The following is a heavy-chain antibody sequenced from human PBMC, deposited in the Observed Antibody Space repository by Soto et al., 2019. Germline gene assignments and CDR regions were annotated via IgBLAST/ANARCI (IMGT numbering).Heavy chain of an antibody. Sequence: HPGGSLRLSCAASGFTFSGSAMSWVRQAPGKGLEWVSSISTSGESTFYADSVKGRFTLSRDNSKSTVHVQMNSLRAEDTAVYYCAKMVTILNRDHYGMDAWGQGTTVTVSS. CDR2: ISTSGEST. CDR3: AKMVTILNRDHYGMDA. V-gene: IGHV3-23*01. J-gene: IGHJ6*02. D-gene: IGHD5-18*01. CDR1: GFTFSGSA.